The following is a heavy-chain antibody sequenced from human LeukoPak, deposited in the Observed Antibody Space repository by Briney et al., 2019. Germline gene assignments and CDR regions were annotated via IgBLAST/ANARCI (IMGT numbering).Heavy chain of an antibody. J-gene: IGHJ6*02. CDR3: ARVYYYYYYGMDV. V-gene: IGHV4-59*01. CDR2: IYYSGST. CDR1: GGSISSYY. Sequence: PSETLSLTCTVSGGSISSYYWSRIRQPPGKGLEWIGYIYYSGSTNYNPSLKSRVTISVDTSKNQFSLKLSSVTAADTAVYYCARVYYYYYYGMDVWGQGTTVTVSS.